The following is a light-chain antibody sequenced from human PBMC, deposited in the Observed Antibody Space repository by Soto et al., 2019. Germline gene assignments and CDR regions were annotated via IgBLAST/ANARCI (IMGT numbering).Light chain of an antibody. CDR3: CSYAEGGTLV. V-gene: IGLV2-23*01. Sequence: QSALTQPASVSGSPGQSITISCTGTSSVIGSYNLVSWYQQHPGKAPKLMIYEGNKRPSGVSNRFSGSRSGTTASLTISGLQAEDEADYYCCSYAEGGTLVFGGGTKLTVL. J-gene: IGLJ3*02. CDR2: EGN. CDR1: SSVIGSYNL.